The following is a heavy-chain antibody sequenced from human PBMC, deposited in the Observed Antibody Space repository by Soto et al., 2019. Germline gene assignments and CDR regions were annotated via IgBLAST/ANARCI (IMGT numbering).Heavy chain of an antibody. CDR1: GGSISSSSYY. V-gene: IGHV4-39*01. Sequence: SETLSLTCTVSGGSISSSSYYWGWIRQPPGKGLEWIGSIYYSGSTYYNPSLKSRVTISVDTSKNQFSLKLSSVTAADTAVYYCARRELYGDYGYWGQGTLVTVSS. CDR3: ARRELYGDYGY. D-gene: IGHD4-17*01. J-gene: IGHJ4*02. CDR2: IYYSGST.